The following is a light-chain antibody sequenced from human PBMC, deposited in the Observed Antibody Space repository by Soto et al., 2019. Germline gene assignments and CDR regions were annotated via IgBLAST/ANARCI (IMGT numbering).Light chain of an antibody. Sequence: EXVLTXXXGTLSLSPGERATLSCRASQSVSSSYLAWYQQKPGQAPRLLIYGASSRATGIPDRFSGSGSGTDFTLTISRLEPEDFAVYYCQQYGSFTFGGGTKVEIK. CDR2: GAS. V-gene: IGKV3-20*01. J-gene: IGKJ4*01. CDR3: QQYGSFT. CDR1: QSVSSSY.